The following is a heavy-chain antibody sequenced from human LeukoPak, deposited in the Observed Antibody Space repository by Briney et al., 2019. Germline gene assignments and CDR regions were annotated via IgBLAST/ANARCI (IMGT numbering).Heavy chain of an antibody. J-gene: IGHJ4*02. Sequence: PGGSLRLSCAASAFTFTNYWMHWVRQAPGKGLVWLSRINTDGTSTNYADSVKGRFTISRDNAKNTLYLQMNSLRAEDTAVYYCARFGWVPPAHFDFWGQGTLVTVSS. CDR1: AFTFTNYW. V-gene: IGHV3-74*01. CDR3: ARFGWVPPAHFDF. CDR2: INTDGTST. D-gene: IGHD3-10*01.